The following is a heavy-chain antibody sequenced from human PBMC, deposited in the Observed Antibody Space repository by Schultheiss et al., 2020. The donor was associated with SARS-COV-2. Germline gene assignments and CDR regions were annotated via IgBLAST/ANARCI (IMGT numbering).Heavy chain of an antibody. CDR2: IYHSGST. CDR3: TRHVYTNNPDNWFDP. Sequence: SQTLSLTCAVYGGSFSGYYWTWLRQPPGKGLEWIGEIYHSGSTNYNPSLKSRVTISVDRSKNQFSLKLSSVTAADTAVYYCTRHVYTNNPDNWFDPWGQGTLVTVSS. D-gene: IGHD1/OR15-1a*01. V-gene: IGHV4-34*01. CDR1: GGSFSGYY. J-gene: IGHJ5*02.